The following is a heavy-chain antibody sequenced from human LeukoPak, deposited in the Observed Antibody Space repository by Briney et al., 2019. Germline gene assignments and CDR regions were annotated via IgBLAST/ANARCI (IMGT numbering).Heavy chain of an antibody. Sequence: SETLSLTCAVSGGSISSSNWWSWVRQPPGKGLEWIGEIYHSGSTNYNPSLKSRVTISVDKSKNQFSLKLSSVTAADTAVYYCARARGVGLTMGYFYYWGQGTLVTVSS. D-gene: IGHD3-10*01. CDR2: IYHSGST. CDR1: GGSISSSNW. CDR3: ARARGVGLTMGYFYY. V-gene: IGHV4-4*02. J-gene: IGHJ4*02.